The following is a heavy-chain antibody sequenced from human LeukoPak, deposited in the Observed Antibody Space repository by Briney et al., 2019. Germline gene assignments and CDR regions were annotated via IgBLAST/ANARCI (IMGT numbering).Heavy chain of an antibody. CDR3: ARAGGYYYDDAFDI. CDR2: ISSSSSYI. J-gene: IGHJ3*02. Sequence: PGGSLRLSCAASGFTFSSYSMNWVRQAPGKGLEWVSSISSSSSYIYYADSVKGRFTISRDNAKNSLYLQMNSLRAEDTAVYYCARAGGYYYDDAFDIWGQGTMVTVSS. V-gene: IGHV3-21*01. CDR1: GFTFSSYS. D-gene: IGHD3-22*01.